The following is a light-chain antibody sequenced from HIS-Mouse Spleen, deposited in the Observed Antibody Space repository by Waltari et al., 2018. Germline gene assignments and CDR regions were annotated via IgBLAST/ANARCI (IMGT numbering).Light chain of an antibody. J-gene: IGKJ4*01. CDR1: QGISSY. CDR2: AAS. Sequence: AIWMTQSPSLLSASTGDSVTISCRMSQGISSYLAWYQQTPGKAPELLIYAASTLQSGVPSRFSGSGSGTEFTLTISSLQPDDFATYYCQQYNSYSPLTFGGGTKVEIK. CDR3: QQYNSYSPLT. V-gene: IGKV1D-8*02.